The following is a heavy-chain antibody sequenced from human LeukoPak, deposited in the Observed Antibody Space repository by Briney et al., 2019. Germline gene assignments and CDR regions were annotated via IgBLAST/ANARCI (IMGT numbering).Heavy chain of an antibody. CDR1: GGSFSGYY. Sequence: SETLSLTCAVYGGSFSGYYWSWIRQPPGKGLEWIGEINHSGSTNYNPSLKSRVTISVDTSKNQFSLKLSSVTAADTAVYYCARGSKQLGDKGDFDYWGQGTLVTVSS. CDR2: INHSGST. V-gene: IGHV4-34*01. D-gene: IGHD6-6*01. CDR3: ARGSKQLGDKGDFDY. J-gene: IGHJ4*02.